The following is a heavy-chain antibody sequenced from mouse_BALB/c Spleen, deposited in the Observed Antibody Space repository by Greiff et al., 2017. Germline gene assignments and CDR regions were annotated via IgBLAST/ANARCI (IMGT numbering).Heavy chain of an antibody. CDR1: GYSITSGYY. CDR3: ARDDLSLYAMDY. CDR2: ISYDGSN. V-gene: IGHV3-6*02. J-gene: IGHJ4*01. Sequence: EVKLMESGPGLVKPSQSLSLTCSVTGYSITSGYYWNWIRQFPGNKLEWMGYISYDGSNNYNPSLKNRISITRDTSKNQFFLKLNSVTTEDTATYYCARDDLSLYAMDYWGQGTSVTVSS. D-gene: IGHD2-3*01.